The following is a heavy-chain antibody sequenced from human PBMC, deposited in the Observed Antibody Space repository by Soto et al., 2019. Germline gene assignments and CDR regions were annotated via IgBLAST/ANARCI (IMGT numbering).Heavy chain of an antibody. V-gene: IGHV5-10-1*01. CDR2: IDPSDSYT. D-gene: IGHD5-12*01. CDR3: ASTGGFIVATMEQNYYGMDV. CDR1: GYSFTSYW. Sequence: GESLKLSCKGSGYSFTSYWISWVRQMPGKGLEWMGRIDPSDSYTNYSPSFQGHVTISADKSISTAYLQWSSLKASDTAMYYCASTGGFIVATMEQNYYGMDVWGQGTTVTVSS. J-gene: IGHJ6*02.